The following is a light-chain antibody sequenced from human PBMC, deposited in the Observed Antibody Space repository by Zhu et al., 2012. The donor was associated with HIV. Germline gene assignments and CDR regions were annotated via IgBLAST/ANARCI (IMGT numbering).Light chain of an antibody. CDR1: QNVNIN. J-gene: IGKJ1*01. V-gene: IGKV3-15*01. Sequence: EIVMTQSPGTLSVSPGERVTLSCRASQNVNINLAWYQQKPGQAPQLLMYGASTRATGVPARFSGSGSGTEFTLTISSLQSEDFALYYCQQYYSWSTFGQGTKVEV. CDR2: GAS. CDR3: QQYYSWST.